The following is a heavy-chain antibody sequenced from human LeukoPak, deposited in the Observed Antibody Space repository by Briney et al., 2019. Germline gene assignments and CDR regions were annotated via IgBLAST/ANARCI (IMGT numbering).Heavy chain of an antibody. Sequence: PGGSLRLSCAASGFTLSSYWMHWVRQPPGKGLVWVSRINDDGSSTTYADSVKGRFTISRDNAKNTLYLQMNSLRADDTAVYYCVFSQRGYNWFDPWGQGTLVTVSS. D-gene: IGHD2/OR15-2a*01. CDR1: GFTLSSYW. CDR2: INDDGSST. CDR3: VFSQRGYNWFDP. J-gene: IGHJ5*02. V-gene: IGHV3-74*01.